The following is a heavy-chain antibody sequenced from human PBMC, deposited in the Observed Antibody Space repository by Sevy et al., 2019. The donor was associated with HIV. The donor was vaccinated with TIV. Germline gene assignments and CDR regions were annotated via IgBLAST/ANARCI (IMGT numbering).Heavy chain of an antibody. CDR3: ASFGIAVDGFDY. D-gene: IGHD6-19*01. J-gene: IGHJ4*02. Sequence: GGSLRLCCAASGFTFSSYGMHWVRQAPGKGLEWVAVISYDGSKKYYADPMKGRFTISRDNSKNTLYLQLNSLRAEDTAVYYSASFGIAVDGFDYWGQGTLVTVSS. CDR1: GFTFSSYG. CDR2: ISYDGSKK. V-gene: IGHV3-30*03.